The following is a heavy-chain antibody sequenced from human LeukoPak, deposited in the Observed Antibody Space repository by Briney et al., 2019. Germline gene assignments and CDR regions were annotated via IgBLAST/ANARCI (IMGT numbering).Heavy chain of an antibody. J-gene: IGHJ5*02. V-gene: IGHV3-7*04. CDR1: GFTFSSYW. CDR2: IKQDGSEK. CDR3: ARGRDDFWSGYSNWFDP. Sequence: PGGSLRLSCAASGFTFSSYWMSWVRQAPGKGLEWVANIKQDGSEKYYVDSVKGRFTISRDNAKNSLYLQMNSLRAEDTAVYYCARGRDDFWSGYSNWFDPWGQETLVTVSS. D-gene: IGHD3-3*01.